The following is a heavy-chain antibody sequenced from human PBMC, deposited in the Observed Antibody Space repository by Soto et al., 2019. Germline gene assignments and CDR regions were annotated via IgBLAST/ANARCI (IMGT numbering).Heavy chain of an antibody. J-gene: IGHJ4*02. D-gene: IGHD2-15*01. Sequence: EVQLLESGGGLVQPGGSLRLSCAASGFTFSSYAMTWVRQAPGKGRDWVAAISDSGGSTYYADSVKGRFTISRDNSKNTVYLQMSSLRAEDTAVYYCTLYCSGVTCSGHWGQGTLVTVSS. V-gene: IGHV3-23*01. CDR1: GFTFSSYA. CDR3: TLYCSGVTCSGH. CDR2: ISDSGGST.